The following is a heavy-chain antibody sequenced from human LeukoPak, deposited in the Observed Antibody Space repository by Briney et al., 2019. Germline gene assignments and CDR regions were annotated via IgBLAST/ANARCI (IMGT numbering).Heavy chain of an antibody. CDR2: ITGGGFST. CDR1: GFTFSRYA. V-gene: IGHV3-23*01. CDR3: AKYCSDSSGYYITPPARAPDY. J-gene: IGHJ4*02. D-gene: IGHD3-22*01. Sequence: GGSLRLSCAASGFTFSRYAMTWVRRAPGRGLQWVSAITGGGFSTFYAHSVKGRFTISRDNSKNTLYLQMNSLRDEDTAVYYCAKYCSDSSGYYITPPARAPDYWGQGTLVTVSS.